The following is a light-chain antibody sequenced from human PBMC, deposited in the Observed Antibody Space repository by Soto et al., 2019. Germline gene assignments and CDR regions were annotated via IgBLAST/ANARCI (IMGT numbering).Light chain of an antibody. V-gene: IGKV1-5*03. J-gene: IGKJ2*01. CDR3: EQYDTYYT. Sequence: DIQITQSPTTLSGSVGDRVTITCRASQTMSSWLAWYQQQPGKAPKLLIYKASTLKSGVPSRFSGSGSGTEFTLTISRLQPEEFASHFCEQYDTYYTFGQGTKVALK. CDR2: KAS. CDR1: QTMSSW.